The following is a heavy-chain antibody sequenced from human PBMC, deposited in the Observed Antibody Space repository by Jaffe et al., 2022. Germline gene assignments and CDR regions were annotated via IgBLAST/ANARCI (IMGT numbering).Heavy chain of an antibody. J-gene: IGHJ3*02. V-gene: IGHV3-48*03. CDR2: ISSSGSTI. Sequence: EVQLVESGGGLVQPGGSLRLSCAASGFTFSSYEMNWVRQAPGKGLEWVSYISSSGSTIYYADSVKGRFTISRDNAKNSLYLQMNSLRAEDTAVYYCARDPPYCGGDCYQPDAFDIWGQGTMVTVSS. CDR1: GFTFSSYE. D-gene: IGHD2-21*02. CDR3: ARDPPYCGGDCYQPDAFDI.